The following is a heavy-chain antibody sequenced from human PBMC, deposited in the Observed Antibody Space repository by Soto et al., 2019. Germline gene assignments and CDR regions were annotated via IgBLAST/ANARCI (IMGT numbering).Heavy chain of an antibody. V-gene: IGHV2-5*02. CDR2: IYWDDDK. Sequence: SGPTLVKPTQTLTLTCTFSGFSLSTSGVGVGWIRQPPGKALEWLALIYWDDDKRYSPSLKSRLTITKDTSKNQVVLTMTNMDPVDTATYYCAHSMMSLMVYAKYYYFDYWGQGTLVTVSS. CDR1: GFSLSTSGVG. CDR3: AHSMMSLMVYAKYYYFDY. D-gene: IGHD2-8*01. J-gene: IGHJ4*02.